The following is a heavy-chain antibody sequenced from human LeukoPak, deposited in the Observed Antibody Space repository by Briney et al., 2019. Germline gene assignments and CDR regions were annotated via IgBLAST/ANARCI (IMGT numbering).Heavy chain of an antibody. CDR1: GFTFISED. D-gene: IGHD3-10*01. CDR2: IDTAGGT. V-gene: IGHV3-13*04. CDR3: ARRRYGLGSYSDAFDI. Sequence: GGSLRLSCAASGFTFISEDMHWVRQPTGKGLEWVSGIDTAGGTYYAGSVKGRFTISRENAKNSLSLQMNSLRAGDTAVYYCARRRYGLGSYSDAFDIWGQGTMVTVSS. J-gene: IGHJ3*02.